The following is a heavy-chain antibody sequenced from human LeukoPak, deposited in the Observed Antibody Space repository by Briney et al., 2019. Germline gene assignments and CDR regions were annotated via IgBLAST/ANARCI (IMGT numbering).Heavy chain of an antibody. CDR2: IYSSGST. J-gene: IGHJ4*02. D-gene: IGHD4-17*01. CDR1: GGSVSGYY. V-gene: IGHV4-59*02. CDR3: ARAPYGDYADY. Sequence: PSETLSLTCTVSGGSVSGYYWGWIRQSPGKGLEWIGYIYSSGSTNYNPSLKSRVTISVDTSKDQFSLKVNSVIAADTAVYFCARAPYGDYADYWGQGTLVTVSS.